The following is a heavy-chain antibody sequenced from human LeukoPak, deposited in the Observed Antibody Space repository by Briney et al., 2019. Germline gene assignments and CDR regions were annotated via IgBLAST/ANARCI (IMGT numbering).Heavy chain of an antibody. J-gene: IGHJ3*02. V-gene: IGHV4-34*01. CDR2: INHSGST. D-gene: IGHD3-16*02. CDR1: GGSFSGYY. Sequence: SETLSLTCAVYGGSFSGYYWSWIRQSPGKGLEWIGEINHSGSTNYNPSLKSRVTISVDTSKNQFSLKLSSVTAADTAVYYCARGGIRDYVWGSYRPTNAFDIWGQGTMVTVSS. CDR3: ARGGIRDYVWGSYRPTNAFDI.